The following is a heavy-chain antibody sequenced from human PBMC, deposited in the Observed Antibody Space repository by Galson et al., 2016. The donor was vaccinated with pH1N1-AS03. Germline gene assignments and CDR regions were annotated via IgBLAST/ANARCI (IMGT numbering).Heavy chain of an antibody. V-gene: IGHV3-23*01. CDR2: ISGSGDNT. D-gene: IGHD6-13*01. J-gene: IGHJ4*02. CDR1: GFTFNCA. CDR3: AKVMHGYGSSWSNFFDH. Sequence: SLRLSCAASGFTFNCAMSWVRQAPGRGLEWVSAISGSGDNTFYEDSVRGRFTISGDNSENTLYLQMNNLGAEDTAVYYCAKVMHGYGSSWSNFFDHWGQGTLVTVSS.